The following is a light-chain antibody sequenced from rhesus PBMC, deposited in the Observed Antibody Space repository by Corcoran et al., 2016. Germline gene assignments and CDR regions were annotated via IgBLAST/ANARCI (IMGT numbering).Light chain of an antibody. J-gene: IGKJ4*01. CDR3: QQYSIRPLT. Sequence: DIQMTQSPSSLSASVGDTVTITCRASQGISSWLAWYQQKPGKSPKLLLYKASRLQSGVPSRVSGSGSGTAVTLTINCLQSGYFATYYYQQYSIRPLTFGGGTKVEL. V-gene: IGKV1-22*01. CDR2: KAS. CDR1: QGISSW.